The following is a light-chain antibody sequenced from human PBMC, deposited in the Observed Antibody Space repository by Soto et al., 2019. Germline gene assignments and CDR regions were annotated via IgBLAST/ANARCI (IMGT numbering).Light chain of an antibody. V-gene: IGKV3-20*01. J-gene: IGKJ1*01. CDR1: HSVSSGSY. CDR2: GAS. CDR3: QQYWT. Sequence: EIVLTQSPGTLSLSPGERATLSCRASHSVSSGSYLAWYQQRPGQAPRLLIYGASTRATGIPDRFSGSGSGIDFTLNISRRVPEDFAGYYCQQYWTFGQGTKVEIK.